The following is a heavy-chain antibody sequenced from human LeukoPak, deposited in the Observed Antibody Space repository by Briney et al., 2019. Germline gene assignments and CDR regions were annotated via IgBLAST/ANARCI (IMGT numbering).Heavy chain of an antibody. V-gene: IGHV4-4*07. CDR1: GGSFSSYC. J-gene: IGHJ3*02. CDR2: IYTSGST. CDR3: ARGRRDCSSTSCFDI. Sequence: PSETLSLTCTVSGGSFSSYCWNWIRQPAGEGLEWIGRIYTSGSTTYNPSLKSGVTMSVDTSKNQFSLKLSSVTAADTAVYFCARGRRDCSSTSCFDIWGHGTMVTVSS. D-gene: IGHD2-2*01.